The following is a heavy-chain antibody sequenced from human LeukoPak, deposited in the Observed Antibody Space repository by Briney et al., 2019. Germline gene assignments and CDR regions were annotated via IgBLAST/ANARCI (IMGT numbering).Heavy chain of an antibody. CDR1: GFTFSSYS. J-gene: IGHJ2*01. CDR2: ISSSSSYI. CDR3: ARGVAGTSWYFDL. Sequence: GGSLRLSCAASGFTFSSYSMNWVRQAPGKGLEWVSSISSSSSYIYYADSVKGRFTISRDNAKNSLYLQMNSLRAEDTAVYYCARGVAGTSWYFDLWGRGTLVTVSS. D-gene: IGHD6-19*01. V-gene: IGHV3-21*01.